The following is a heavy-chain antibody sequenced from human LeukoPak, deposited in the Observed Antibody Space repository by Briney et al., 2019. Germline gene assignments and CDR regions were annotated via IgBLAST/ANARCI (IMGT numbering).Heavy chain of an antibody. D-gene: IGHD1-14*01. V-gene: IGHV4-39*07. CDR1: GGSISSGSYY. CDR2: IYYSGST. J-gene: IGHJ4*02. CDR3: ARAPEYGLYYFDY. Sequence: SETLSLTCTVSGGSISSGSYYWGWIRQPPGKGLEWIGNIYYSGSTYYNPSLKSRVSISVDTSKNQFSLRLTSVTAADTAVYYCARAPEYGLYYFDYWGQGTLVTVSS.